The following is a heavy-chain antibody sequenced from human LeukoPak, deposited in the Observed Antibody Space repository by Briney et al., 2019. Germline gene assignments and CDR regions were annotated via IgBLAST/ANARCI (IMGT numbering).Heavy chain of an antibody. Sequence: PGGSLRLSCAASGFTFSSYWMTWIRQAPGKGLEWVANIKQDGSEKYYVDSVKGRFTISRDNAKNSLYLQMNSLRAEDTAVYYCASGNSHAFDIWGQGTMVTVSS. CDR2: IKQDGSEK. CDR3: ASGNSHAFDI. J-gene: IGHJ3*02. V-gene: IGHV3-7*01. D-gene: IGHD2-21*01. CDR1: GFTFSSYW.